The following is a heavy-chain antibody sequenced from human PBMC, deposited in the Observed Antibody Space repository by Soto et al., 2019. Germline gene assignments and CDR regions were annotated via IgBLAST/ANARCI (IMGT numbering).Heavy chain of an antibody. CDR2: ISVSGGST. CDR3: AKDWKNTYYYDSGPEY. D-gene: IGHD3-22*01. CDR1: GFTFSSYA. Sequence: GGSLRLSCAASGFTFSSYAMSWVRQAPGRGLEWVSAISVSGGSTYYADSVRGRFTISRDNSKNTLYLQMNSLRAEDTAVYYCAKDWKNTYYYDSGPEYWGQGTLVNVSS. J-gene: IGHJ4*02. V-gene: IGHV3-23*01.